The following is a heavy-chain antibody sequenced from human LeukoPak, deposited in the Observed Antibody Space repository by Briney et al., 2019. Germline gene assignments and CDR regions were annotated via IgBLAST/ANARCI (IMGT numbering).Heavy chain of an antibody. CDR3: ARPYSEDDYYFYAMDV. D-gene: IGHD2-15*01. CDR2: ISSSGSNI. CDR1: GFTFSIYE. V-gene: IGHV3-48*03. J-gene: IGHJ6*04. Sequence: GGSLRLSCAASGFTFSIYEMNWVRLAPGKGLEWVSYISSSGSNIYYADSVKGRFTISRANAKNSLYLQMNSMRADDTAVYYCARPYSEDDYYFYAMDVWGKGTTVTVSS.